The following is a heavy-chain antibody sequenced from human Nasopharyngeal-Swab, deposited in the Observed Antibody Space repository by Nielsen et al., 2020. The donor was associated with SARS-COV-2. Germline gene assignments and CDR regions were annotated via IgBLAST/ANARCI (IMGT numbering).Heavy chain of an antibody. D-gene: IGHD2/OR15-2a*01. Sequence: GESLKISCVASGFPFRTYGMSWVRQAPGKGLEWVSAISGSGDSSGSGGSTYYADSVKGRFTISRDNSKNPLSLQMNSLRAEDTAVYYCAKDLRGPYFFWGQGTLVTVSS. CDR2: ISGSGDSSGSGGST. CDR1: GFPFRTYG. V-gene: IGHV3-23*01. J-gene: IGHJ4*02. CDR3: AKDLRGPYFF.